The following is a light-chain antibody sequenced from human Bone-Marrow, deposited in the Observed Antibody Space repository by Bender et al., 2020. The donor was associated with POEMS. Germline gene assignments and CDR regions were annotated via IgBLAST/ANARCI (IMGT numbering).Light chain of an antibody. CDR3: QAWDSTHVV. J-gene: IGLJ2*01. CDR1: SGHSTYA. CDR2: LNSDGSH. Sequence: QLVLTQSPSASASLGASVRLTCTLSSGHSTYAIAWHQQQPEKGPRFLMKLNSDGSHTKGDGIPDRFSGSKSGAERYLTISSLHSEDEADYYCQAWDSTHVVFGGGTKLTVL. V-gene: IGLV4-69*01.